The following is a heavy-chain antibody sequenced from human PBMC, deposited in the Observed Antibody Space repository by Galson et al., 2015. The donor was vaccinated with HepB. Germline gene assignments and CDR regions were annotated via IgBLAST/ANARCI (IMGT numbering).Heavy chain of an antibody. CDR3: ATFNRELLVADY. Sequence: PLRLSCAASGFSFRDSYLSWIRQAPGKGLEWVSYIKSSHIYTCYADTNYADSVRGRFTISRDNAKNSLYLQMNSLRAEDTAVYYCATFNRELLVADYWGQGTLVTVSS. J-gene: IGHJ4*02. CDR1: GFSFRDSY. V-gene: IGHV3-11*03. D-gene: IGHD2-8*02. CDR2: IKSSHIYT.